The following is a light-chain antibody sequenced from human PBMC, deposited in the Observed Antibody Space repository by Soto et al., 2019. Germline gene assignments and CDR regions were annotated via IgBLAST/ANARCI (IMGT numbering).Light chain of an antibody. CDR1: SSDVGGYNY. CDR3: SSSTSSSSLGV. J-gene: IGLJ3*02. CDR2: DVS. V-gene: IGLV2-14*01. Sequence: QSALTQPASVSGSPGQSITISCTGTSSDVGGYNYVSWYQQHPGKAPKLMIYDVSDRPSGVSKRFSGSKSGNTASLTISGLQAEDEADYYCSSSTSSSSLGVFGGGTQLTVL.